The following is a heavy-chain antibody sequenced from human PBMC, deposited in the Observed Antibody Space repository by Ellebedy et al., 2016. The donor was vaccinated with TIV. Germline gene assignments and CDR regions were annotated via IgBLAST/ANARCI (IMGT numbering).Heavy chain of an antibody. CDR2: IGGSDTRT. J-gene: IGHJ5*02. CDR3: ARADTGGPTAAAP. CDR1: GFTFSTYA. D-gene: IGHD1-1*01. V-gene: IGHV3-23*01. Sequence: GGSLRLSCAASGFTFSTYAMHWVRQAPGKGLEWISAIGGSDTRTYYADSVKGRFTIYRDNSKNTLYLQMNSLTADDTAVYYCARADTGGPTAAAPWGQGSLVTVSS.